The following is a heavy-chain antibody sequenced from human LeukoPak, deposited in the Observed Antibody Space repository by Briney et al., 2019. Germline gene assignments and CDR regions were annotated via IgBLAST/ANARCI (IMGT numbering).Heavy chain of an antibody. CDR3: ARLGTVGAPRGDY. CDR1: GGSISSGGYY. CDR2: INRSGST. J-gene: IGHJ4*02. V-gene: IGHV4-39*07. D-gene: IGHD1-26*01. Sequence: SETLSLTCTVSGGSISSGGYYWSWIRQPPGKGLEWIGEINRSGSTNYNPSLKSRVTISVDTSKNQFSLKLSSVTAADTAVYYCARLGTVGAPRGDYWGQGTLVTVSS.